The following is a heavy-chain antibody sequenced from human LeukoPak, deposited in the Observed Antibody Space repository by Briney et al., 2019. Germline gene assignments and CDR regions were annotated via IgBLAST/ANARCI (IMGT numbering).Heavy chain of an antibody. J-gene: IGHJ6*02. CDR2: ISYSGST. CDR1: GGPISGGGYY. V-gene: IGHV4-31*03. Sequence: SETLSLTCTVSGGPISGGGYYWSWIRQHPGKGLEWIGYISYSGSTYYNPSLKSRITMSVDTSKNQFSLKLTSVTAADTAVYYCTRDPSRAVVADYGLDVWGPGTTVTVSS. CDR3: TRDPSRAVVADYGLDV. D-gene: IGHD2-15*01.